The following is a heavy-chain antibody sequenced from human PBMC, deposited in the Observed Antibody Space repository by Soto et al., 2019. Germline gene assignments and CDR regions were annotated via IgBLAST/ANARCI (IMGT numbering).Heavy chain of an antibody. D-gene: IGHD3-3*01. Sequence: GESLKISCKGSGYSFTSYWISWVRQMPGKGLEWMGRIDPSDSYTNYSPSFQGHVTISADKSISTAYLQWSSLKASDTAMYYCARRMSRSGYYHMHHYYYYYGMDVWGQGTTVTVSS. CDR2: IDPSDSYT. CDR3: ARRMSRSGYYHMHHYYYYYGMDV. J-gene: IGHJ6*02. V-gene: IGHV5-10-1*01. CDR1: GYSFTSYW.